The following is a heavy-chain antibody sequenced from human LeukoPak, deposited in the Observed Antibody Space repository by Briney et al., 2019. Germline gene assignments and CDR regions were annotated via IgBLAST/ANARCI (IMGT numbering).Heavy chain of an antibody. Sequence: SETLSLTCTVSGGSISSGDYYWRWIRQPPGKGLEWIGYIYYSGSTYYNPSLKSRVTISVDTSKNQFSLKLSSVTAADTAVYYCARIGSRYDFWSGYYKINDYWGQGTLVTVSS. J-gene: IGHJ4*02. V-gene: IGHV4-30-4*08. CDR1: GGSISSGDYY. CDR2: IYYSGST. D-gene: IGHD3-3*01. CDR3: ARIGSRYDFWSGYYKINDY.